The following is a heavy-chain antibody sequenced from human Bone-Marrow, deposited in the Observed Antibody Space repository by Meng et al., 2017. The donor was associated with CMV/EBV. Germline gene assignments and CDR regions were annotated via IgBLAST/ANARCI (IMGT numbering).Heavy chain of an antibody. Sequence: SVKVSCKASGGTFSSYTISWVRQAPGQGLEWMGRIIPILGIANYAQKFQGRVTITADKSTSTAYMELSSLRSEDTAVYYCAAHHVTGDSSGYQDYWGQGTLVIVSS. CDR2: IIPILGIA. J-gene: IGHJ4*02. D-gene: IGHD3-22*01. V-gene: IGHV1-69*02. CDR3: AAHHVTGDSSGYQDY. CDR1: GGTFSSYT.